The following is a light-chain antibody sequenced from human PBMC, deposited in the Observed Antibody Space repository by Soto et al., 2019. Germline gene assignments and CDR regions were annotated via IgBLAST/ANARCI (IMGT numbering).Light chain of an antibody. CDR3: QQYNSYPPT. Sequence: DIQMTQSPSTLSASIGDRVTITCRASQSISSWLAWHQQKRGKAPSVLIYRASRFQSAVPSRFSRSGSGTAVTLTCSSLQPGDSATYYCQQYNSYPPTFGQGTKVDVK. CDR1: QSISSW. CDR2: RAS. V-gene: IGKV1-5*03. J-gene: IGKJ1*01.